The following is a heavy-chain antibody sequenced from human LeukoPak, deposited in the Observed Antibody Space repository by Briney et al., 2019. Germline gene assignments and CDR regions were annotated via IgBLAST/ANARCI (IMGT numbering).Heavy chain of an antibody. CDR3: ARIIAALPYYYYGMDV. CDR1: GVSVSSGSYY. V-gene: IGHV4-61*01. J-gene: IGHJ6*02. Sequence: SETLSLTCTVSGVSVSSGSYYWSWIRQPPGKGLEWIGYIYYSGSTNYNPSLKSRVTISVDTSKNQFSLKLSSVTAADTAVYYCARIIAALPYYYYGMDVWGQGTTVTVSS. CDR2: IYYSGST. D-gene: IGHD6-6*01.